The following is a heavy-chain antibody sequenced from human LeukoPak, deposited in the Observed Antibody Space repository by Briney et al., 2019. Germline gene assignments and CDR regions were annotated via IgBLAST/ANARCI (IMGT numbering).Heavy chain of an antibody. Sequence: GGSLRLSCAASGFTFDDYAMHWVRQAPGKGLEWVSGISRKSDSIGYADSVKGRFTISRDNAKNSLYLQMNSLRVEDTALHYCARRAQSFDIWGQGKMVTVSS. CDR3: ARRAQSFDI. V-gene: IGHV3-9*01. J-gene: IGHJ3*02. CDR2: ISRKSDSI. CDR1: GFTFDDYA.